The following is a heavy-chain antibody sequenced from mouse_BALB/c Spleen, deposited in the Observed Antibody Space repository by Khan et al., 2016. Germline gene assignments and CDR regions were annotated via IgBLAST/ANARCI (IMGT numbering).Heavy chain of an antibody. J-gene: IGHJ3*01. D-gene: IGHD2-2*01. CDR2: ISYAGYN. Sequence: EVQLQESGPGLVKPSQSLSLTCSATGYSITSGYFWNWIRQSPGNKLEWMGYISYAGYNYYNPSLTNRISITRDTSKNQFFLKLNSLTTEDSATYYCARDGYDGWFAYWGQGTLVTVSA. CDR3: ARDGYDGWFAY. CDR1: GYSITSGYF. V-gene: IGHV3-6*02.